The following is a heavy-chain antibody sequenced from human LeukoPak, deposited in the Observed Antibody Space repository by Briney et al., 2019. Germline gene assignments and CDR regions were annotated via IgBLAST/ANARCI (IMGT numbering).Heavy chain of an antibody. J-gene: IGHJ5*02. CDR2: INPNSGGT. CDR3: ARERCSSTSCYNWLDP. CDR1: GYTFTGYY. Sequence: ASVKVSCKASGYTFTGYYMHWVRQAPGQGLEWMGWINPNSGGTNYAQKFQGRVTMTRDTSISTAYMELSRLRFDDTAVYYCARERCSSTSCYNWLDPWGQGTLVTVSS. V-gene: IGHV1-2*02. D-gene: IGHD2-2*01.